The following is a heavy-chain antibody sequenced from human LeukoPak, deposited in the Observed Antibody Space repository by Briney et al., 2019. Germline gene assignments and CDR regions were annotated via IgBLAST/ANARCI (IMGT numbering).Heavy chain of an antibody. CDR1: GFTVSSNY. CDR2: IYSGGST. V-gene: IGHV3-53*01. Sequence: GGSLRLSCAASGFTVSSNYMSWVRQAPGKGLEWVSVIYSGGSTYYADSVKGRFTISRDNSKNTLYLQMNSLRAEDTAVYYCAKEGPGIAVAAFDYWGQGTLVTVSS. D-gene: IGHD6-19*01. CDR3: AKEGPGIAVAAFDY. J-gene: IGHJ4*02.